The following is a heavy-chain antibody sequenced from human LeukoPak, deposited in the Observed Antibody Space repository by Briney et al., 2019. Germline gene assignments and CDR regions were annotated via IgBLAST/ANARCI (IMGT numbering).Heavy chain of an antibody. CDR3: ATEAVAVTLVSY. Sequence: GGSLRLSCAASGFTFSSYAMSWVRQAPRKGLKWVSTINDNGDGTYYADSVKGRFTISRDNSKNTLYLQMNSLRAEDTAVYYCATEAVAVTLVSYWGQGTLVTVSS. V-gene: IGHV3-23*01. D-gene: IGHD6-19*01. CDR1: GFTFSSYA. J-gene: IGHJ4*02. CDR2: INDNGDGT.